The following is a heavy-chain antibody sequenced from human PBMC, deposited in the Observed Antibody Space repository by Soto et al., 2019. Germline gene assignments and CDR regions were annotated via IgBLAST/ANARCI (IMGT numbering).Heavy chain of an antibody. Sequence: PSQTLSLTCAISGDSVSSHNAVWNWIRQSPSRGLEWLGRTYYRSGWNYDYAVSVRSRITINPDTSKNQFSLQLNSVTPEDTAVYFCAREATFVRGIVNHFDHWGQGILVTVSS. J-gene: IGHJ4*02. D-gene: IGHD3-10*01. CDR1: GDSVSSHNAV. CDR3: AREATFVRGIVNHFDH. CDR2: TYYRSGWNY. V-gene: IGHV6-1*01.